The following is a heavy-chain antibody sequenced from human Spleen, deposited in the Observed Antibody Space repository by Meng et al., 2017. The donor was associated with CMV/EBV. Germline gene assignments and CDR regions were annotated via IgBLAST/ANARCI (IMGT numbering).Heavy chain of an antibody. CDR3: ARLGLSSTYFDY. CDR1: GYRFISYW. Sequence: KVSCKGSGYRFISYWIAWVRQKPGTGLEWMGIISPDDSDSRYSPSFQGQVTISADKSINTAYLQWSSLKASDSATYYCARLGLSSTYFDYWGQGTLVTVSS. CDR2: ISPDDSDS. V-gene: IGHV5-51*01. J-gene: IGHJ4*02. D-gene: IGHD1-1*01.